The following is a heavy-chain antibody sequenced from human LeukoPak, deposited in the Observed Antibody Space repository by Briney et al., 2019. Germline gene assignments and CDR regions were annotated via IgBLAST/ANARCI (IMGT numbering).Heavy chain of an antibody. V-gene: IGHV3-30*02. D-gene: IGHD7-27*01. J-gene: IGHJ4*02. CDR1: GFTFTTYH. CDR2: IRNDESDK. Sequence: GSLRLSCAASGFTFTTYHMHWVRQAPGKGLEWLSFIRNDESDKYYTDSVKGRFTISRDNSKNTVYLRMNSLRVEDTAVYYCARDYNWGVDYWGQGTLVTVSS. CDR3: ARDYNWGVDY.